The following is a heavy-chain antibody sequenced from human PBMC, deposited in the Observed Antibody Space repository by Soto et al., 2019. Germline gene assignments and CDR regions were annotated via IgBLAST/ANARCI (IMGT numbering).Heavy chain of an antibody. V-gene: IGHV3-48*03. D-gene: IGHD1-26*01. CDR3: ARFSGSYNLNYYYGMDV. Sequence: EVQLVESGGGLVQPGGSLRLSCAASGFTFSSYELNWVRQAPGKGLEWVSYISSSGSTIYYAGSVKGRFTISRDNAKNSRYLQMNSLRAEDTAVYYCARFSGSYNLNYYYGMDVWGQGTTVTVSS. CDR2: ISSSGSTI. CDR1: GFTFSSYE. J-gene: IGHJ6*02.